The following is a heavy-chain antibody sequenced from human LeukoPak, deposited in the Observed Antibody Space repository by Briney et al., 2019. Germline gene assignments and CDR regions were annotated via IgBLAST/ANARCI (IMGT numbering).Heavy chain of an antibody. CDR3: VKGSDPHLPVTSGNPDY. Sequence: PGGSLRLSCAASGFTFSSYGMHWVRQAPGKGLEWVAVISYDGSNKYYADSVKGRFTISRDNSKNTLYLQMNSLRAEDTAVYYCVKGSDPHLPVTSGNPDYWGQGTLVTVSS. J-gene: IGHJ4*02. CDR1: GFTFSSYG. V-gene: IGHV3-30*18. CDR2: ISYDGSNK. D-gene: IGHD4-17*01.